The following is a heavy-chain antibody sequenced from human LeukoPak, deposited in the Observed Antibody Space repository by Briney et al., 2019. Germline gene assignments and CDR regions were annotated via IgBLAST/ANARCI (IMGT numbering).Heavy chain of an antibody. CDR1: EFTFSRYW. D-gene: IGHD1/OR15-1a*01. Sequence: GGSLRLSCAASEFTFSRYWMHWVRQAPGKGLVWVSHINNDGHSTGYADSVKGRFTISRDNAKNTLYLQMNSLRAEDTAVYYCACQTTYDYYYMDVWGKGTTVTVS. CDR2: INNDGHST. V-gene: IGHV3-74*01. CDR3: ACQTTYDYYYMDV. J-gene: IGHJ6*03.